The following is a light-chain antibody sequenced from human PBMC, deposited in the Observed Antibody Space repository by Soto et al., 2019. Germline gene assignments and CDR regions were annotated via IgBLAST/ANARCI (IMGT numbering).Light chain of an antibody. CDR1: QNINNW. CDR3: QRYDGS. Sequence: DTQMTQSPSTLSASVGDTVTITCRARQNINNWLAWYQQKPEKVPELLIYGASTLEDGVPSRFSGSRSGTEFTLTINSLQPDDFATYYCQRYDGSFGQGTKLEIK. V-gene: IGKV1-5*01. J-gene: IGKJ2*01. CDR2: GAS.